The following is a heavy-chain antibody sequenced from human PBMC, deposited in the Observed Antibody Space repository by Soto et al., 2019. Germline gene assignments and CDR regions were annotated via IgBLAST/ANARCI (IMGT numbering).Heavy chain of an antibody. V-gene: IGHV3-33*01. D-gene: IGHD1-20*01. CDR3: ARDSRGNWNYYGMDV. Sequence: GGSLRLSCAASGFTFSSYVMHWVRQAPGKGLEWVAVIWYDGSNKYYADSVKGRFTISRDNSKNTLYLQMNSLRAEDTAVHYCARDSRGNWNYYGMDVWGQGTTVTVSS. CDR1: GFTFSSYV. CDR2: IWYDGSNK. J-gene: IGHJ6*02.